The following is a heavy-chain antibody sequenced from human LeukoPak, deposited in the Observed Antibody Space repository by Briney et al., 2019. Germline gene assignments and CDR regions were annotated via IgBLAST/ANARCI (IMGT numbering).Heavy chain of an antibody. V-gene: IGHV3-21*01. D-gene: IGHD3-3*01. CDR2: ISSSSSYI. Sequence: GGSLRLSCAASGFTFSSYSMNWVRQAPGKGLEWVSSISSSSSYIYYADSVKGRFTISRDNAKNSLYLQMNSLRAEDTAVYYYARDSRITIFGVVIIPFDPWGQGTLVTVSS. CDR3: ARDSRITIFGVVIIPFDP. J-gene: IGHJ5*02. CDR1: GFTFSSYS.